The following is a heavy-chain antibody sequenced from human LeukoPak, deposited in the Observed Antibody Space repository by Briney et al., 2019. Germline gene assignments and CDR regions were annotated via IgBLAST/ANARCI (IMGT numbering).Heavy chain of an antibody. CDR2: IRYDAGTR. Sequence: GGSLRLSCAASGFTISSFWMSWVRQAPGKGPEWLATIRYDAGTRYYADSMRGRFTISRDNAQNSLYLQMNSLRAEDTALYYCAKSLTAMVAYFDYWGQGTLVTVSS. CDR3: AKSLTAMVAYFDY. V-gene: IGHV3-7*03. CDR1: GFTISSFW. D-gene: IGHD5-18*01. J-gene: IGHJ4*02.